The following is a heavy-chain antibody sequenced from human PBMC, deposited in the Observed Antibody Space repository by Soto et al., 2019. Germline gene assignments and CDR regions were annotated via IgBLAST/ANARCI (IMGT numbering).Heavy chain of an antibody. V-gene: IGHV1-18*01. Sequence: ASVKVSCKASGYTFTSYGISWVRQAPGQGLEWMGWISAYNRNTNYAQKLQGRVTMTTDTSTSTAYMELRSLRSDDTAVYYCASYARGYSGYGPFDYWGQGTLVAVSS. CDR2: ISAYNRNT. CDR1: GYTFTSYG. D-gene: IGHD5-12*01. J-gene: IGHJ4*02. CDR3: ASYARGYSGYGPFDY.